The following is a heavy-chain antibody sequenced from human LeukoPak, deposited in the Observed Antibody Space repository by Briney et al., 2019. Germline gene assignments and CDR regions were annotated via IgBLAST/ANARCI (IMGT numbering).Heavy chain of an antibody. D-gene: IGHD3-22*01. J-gene: IGHJ3*02. CDR2: IKSKTDGGTT. CDR1: GFTFSNAW. CDR3: TTDAYFVPEVVQHLDI. V-gene: IGHV3-15*01. Sequence: GGSLRLSCAASGFTFSNAWMSWVRQAPGKGLEWVGRIKSKTDGGTTDYAAPVKGRFTISRDDSKNTLYLQMNSLKTEDTAVYYCTTDAYFVPEVVQHLDIWRQGTMVTVSS.